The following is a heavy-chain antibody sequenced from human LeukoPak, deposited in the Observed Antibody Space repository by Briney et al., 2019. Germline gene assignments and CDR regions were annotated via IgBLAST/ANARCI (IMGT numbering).Heavy chain of an antibody. CDR2: IYYSGST. CDR1: GGSISSSSYY. J-gene: IGHJ4*01. Sequence: SETLSLTCTVSGGSISSSSYYWGWIRQPPGKGLEWIGSIYYSGSTYYNPSLKSRVTISVDTSKNQFSLNLSSVTAADTAVYYCASALGYYISGSYSYYFDYWGHGTLVTVSS. CDR3: ASALGYYISGSYSYYFDY. D-gene: IGHD3-10*01. V-gene: IGHV4-39*07.